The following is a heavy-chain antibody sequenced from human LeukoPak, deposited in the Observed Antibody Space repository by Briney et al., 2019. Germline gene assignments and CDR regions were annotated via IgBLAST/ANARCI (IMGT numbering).Heavy chain of an antibody. CDR1: GFTFSSYA. J-gene: IGHJ4*02. CDR2: ISYDGSNK. CDR3: ARDYYDSSGYYHDY. D-gene: IGHD3-22*01. V-gene: IGHV3-30-3*01. Sequence: GGSLRLSCAASGFTFSSYAMHWVRQAPGKGLEWVAVISYDGSNKYYADSVKGGFTISRDNSKNTLYLQMNSLRAEDTALYHCARDYYDSSGYYHDYWGQGTLVTVSS.